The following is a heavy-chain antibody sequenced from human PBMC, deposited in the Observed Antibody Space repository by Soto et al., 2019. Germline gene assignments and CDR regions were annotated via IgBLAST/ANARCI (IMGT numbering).Heavy chain of an antibody. CDR3: ATETGVPGYENYFDY. J-gene: IGHJ4*02. V-gene: IGHV4-31*03. CDR2: IYYSGST. CDR1: GGSISSGGYY. Sequence: SETLSLTCTVSGGSISSGGYYWSWIRQHPGKGLEWIGYIYYSGSTYYNPSLKSRVTISVDTSKNQFSLKLSSVTAADTAVYYCATETGVPGYENYFDYWGQGTLVTVSS. D-gene: IGHD5-12*01.